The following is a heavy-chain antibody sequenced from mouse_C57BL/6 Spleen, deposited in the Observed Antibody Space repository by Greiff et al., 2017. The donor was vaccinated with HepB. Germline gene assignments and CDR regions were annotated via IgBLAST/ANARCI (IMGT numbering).Heavy chain of an antibody. Sequence: EVNVVESGGGLVKPGGSLKLSCAASGFTFSDYGMHWVRQAPEKGLEWVAYISSGSSTIYYADTVKGRFTISRDNAKNTLFLQMTSLRSEDTAMYYCAREGVVALPIAMDYWGQGTSVTVSS. J-gene: IGHJ4*01. CDR3: AREGVVALPIAMDY. CDR2: ISSGSSTI. V-gene: IGHV5-17*01. CDR1: GFTFSDYG. D-gene: IGHD1-1*01.